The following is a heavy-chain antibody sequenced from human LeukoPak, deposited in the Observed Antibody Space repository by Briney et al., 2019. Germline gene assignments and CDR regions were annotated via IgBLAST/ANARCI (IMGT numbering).Heavy chain of an antibody. V-gene: IGHV3-11*01. CDR3: ARASDSSGYYY. CDR2: ISSSGSTI. D-gene: IGHD3-22*01. Sequence: GGSLRLSCAASGFTFSAYYMSRIRQAPGKGLEWVSYISSSGSTIYYADSVKGRFTISRDNAKNSLYLQMNSLRAEDTAVYHCARASDSSGYYYWGQGTLVTVSS. J-gene: IGHJ4*02. CDR1: GFTFSAYY.